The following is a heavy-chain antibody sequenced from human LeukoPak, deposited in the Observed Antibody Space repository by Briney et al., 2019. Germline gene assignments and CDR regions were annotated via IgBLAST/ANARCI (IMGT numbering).Heavy chain of an antibody. CDR2: VSGSGGST. J-gene: IGHJ3*01. Sequence: PGGSLRLPCAASGFTFSRYAMSWVRQAPGKGLEWVSAVSGSGGSTYYADSVKGLFTISRDNSKNTLYLQMNSLRAEDTAVYYCAKRMIRGVNHDAFDLWGQGTMVTVSS. CDR3: AKRMIRGVNHDAFDL. V-gene: IGHV3-23*01. D-gene: IGHD3-10*01. CDR1: GFTFSRYA.